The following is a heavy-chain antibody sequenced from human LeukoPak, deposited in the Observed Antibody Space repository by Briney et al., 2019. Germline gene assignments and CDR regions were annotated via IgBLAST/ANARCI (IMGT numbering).Heavy chain of an antibody. Sequence: KPSQTLSLTCAVSGGSISSGGYSWSWIRQPPGKGLEWIGYIYHSGSTYYNPSLKSRVTISVDRSKNQFSLKLSYVTAADTAVYYCARGRRYYFDYWGQGALVTVSS. J-gene: IGHJ4*02. CDR3: ARGRRYYFDY. CDR2: IYHSGST. V-gene: IGHV4-30-2*01. CDR1: GGSISSGGYS.